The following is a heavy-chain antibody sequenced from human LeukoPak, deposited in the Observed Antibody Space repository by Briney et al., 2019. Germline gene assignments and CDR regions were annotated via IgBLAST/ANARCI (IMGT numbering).Heavy chain of an antibody. D-gene: IGHD3-22*01. J-gene: IGHJ4*02. V-gene: IGHV3-7*01. Sequence: GGSLRLSCAASGFTFSSYWMSWVRQAPGKGLEWVANIKQDGSEKYYVDSVKGRFTISRDNAKNSLYLQMNSLRAEDTAVYYYARARRDSSGYYDYWGQGTLVTVSS. CDR3: ARARRDSSGYYDY. CDR1: GFTFSSYW. CDR2: IKQDGSEK.